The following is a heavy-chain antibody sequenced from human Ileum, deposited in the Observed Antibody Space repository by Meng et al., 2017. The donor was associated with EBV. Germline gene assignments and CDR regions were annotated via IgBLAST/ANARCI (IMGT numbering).Heavy chain of an antibody. D-gene: IGHD6-19*01. CDR2: INTNTGNP. J-gene: IGHJ4*02. CDR1: GYTFTSYA. CDR3: ARDKIAVAGITGDY. Sequence: QVQLVQSGAEVKKXXXXXKXXCXXSGYTFTSYAMNWVRQAPGQGLEWMGWINTNTGNPTYAQGFTGRFVFSLDTSVSTAYLQISSLKAEDTAVYYCARDKIAVAGITGDYWGQGTLVTVSS. V-gene: IGHV7-4-1*02.